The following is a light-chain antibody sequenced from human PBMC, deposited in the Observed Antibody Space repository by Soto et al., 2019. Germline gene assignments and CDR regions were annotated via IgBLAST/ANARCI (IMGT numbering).Light chain of an antibody. V-gene: IGKV1-39*01. CDR3: QESYSHSRT. CDR2: AAS. Sequence: DIQMTQSPSSLSASVGDRVTITCRASQSINTYLNWYQQKPGKAPKLLFYAASSLQSGVPSRFSGSGSGTYFTLTIGSLQPEDFATYYCQESYSHSRTFGPGTKVDI. J-gene: IGKJ3*01. CDR1: QSINTY.